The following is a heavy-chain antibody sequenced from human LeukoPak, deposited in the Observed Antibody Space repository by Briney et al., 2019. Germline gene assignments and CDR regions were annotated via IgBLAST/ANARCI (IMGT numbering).Heavy chain of an antibody. D-gene: IGHD3-22*01. CDR2: IRYDGRNK. V-gene: IGHV3-30*02. CDR1: GLTFSSYG. CDR3: VRGPRYYDDSGFHYGVFDI. J-gene: IGHJ3*02. Sequence: PGGSLRLSCAASGLTFSSYGMHWVRQAPGKGLEWVAFIRYDGRNKYYADSVKGRFTISRDNSKNTLFLQMNSLTADDTAVYYCVRGPRYYDDSGFHYGVFDIWGQGTVVTVSS.